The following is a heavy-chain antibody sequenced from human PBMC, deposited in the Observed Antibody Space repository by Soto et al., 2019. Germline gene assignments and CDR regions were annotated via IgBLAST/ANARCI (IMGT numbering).Heavy chain of an antibody. Sequence: QVQLQQWGAGLLKPSETLSLTCAVYGGSFSGYYWSWIRQPPGKGLEWIGEINHSGSTNYNPSLKSRVTISVDTSKNQFSPKLSSVTAAATAVYYCARGRYDFWSGYFARGGYNWFDPWGQGTLVTVSS. J-gene: IGHJ5*02. D-gene: IGHD3-3*01. V-gene: IGHV4-34*01. CDR3: ARGRYDFWSGYFARGGYNWFDP. CDR2: INHSGST. CDR1: GGSFSGYY.